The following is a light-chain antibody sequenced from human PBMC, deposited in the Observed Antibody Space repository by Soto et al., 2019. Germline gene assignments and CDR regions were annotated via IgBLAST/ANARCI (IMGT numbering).Light chain of an antibody. V-gene: IGKV3-11*01. CDR1: QGIGDT. CDR3: QQRSNWPPGIT. J-gene: IGKJ5*01. CDR2: DTS. Sequence: EIAMKQSPATLSVSPGERATLSCRASQGIGDTLAWYQHKAGQTPRLLIYDTSTRATGVPATFSGSRSGTDFTLTISSLEPEDFAVYYCQQRSNWPPGITFGQGTRLEIK.